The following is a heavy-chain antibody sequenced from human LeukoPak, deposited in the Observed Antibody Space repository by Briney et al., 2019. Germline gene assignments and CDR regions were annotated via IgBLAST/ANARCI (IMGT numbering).Heavy chain of an antibody. CDR2: ISAYNGNT. Sequence: ASVKVSCKASGYTSTSYGISWVRQAPGQGLEWMGWISAYNGNTNYAQKLQGRVTMTTDTSTSTAYMELRSLRSDDTAVYYCARGHYYDFWSGYPNWFDPWGQGTLVTVSS. D-gene: IGHD3-3*01. J-gene: IGHJ5*02. CDR3: ARGHYYDFWSGYPNWFDP. V-gene: IGHV1-18*01. CDR1: GYTSTSYG.